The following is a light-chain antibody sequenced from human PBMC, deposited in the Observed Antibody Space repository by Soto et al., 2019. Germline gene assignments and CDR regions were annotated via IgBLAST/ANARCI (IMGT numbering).Light chain of an antibody. CDR2: GAS. CDR3: QQYGSSPLT. CDR1: QSVTSGY. V-gene: IGKV3-20*01. J-gene: IGKJ4*01. Sequence: EIVLTQSPGTLSLSPGERATLSCRASQSVTSGYLAWFQQRPGLAPRLLIYGASTRLTGIPDRFSGSGSGRDFTLIISRLEPEDIAVYYCQQYGSSPLTFGGGTKV.